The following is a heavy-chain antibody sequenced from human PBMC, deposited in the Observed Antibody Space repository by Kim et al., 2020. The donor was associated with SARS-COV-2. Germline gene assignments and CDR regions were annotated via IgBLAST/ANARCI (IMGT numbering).Heavy chain of an antibody. Sequence: GGSLRLSCAASGFNFESYGMHWVRQAPGKGLEWVAVISFDGSEKFYGESVKGRFIISRDNSKNTVDLEMNSLTPDDMGLYYCAKVKGLKGLRGSFEIWG. V-gene: IGHV3-30*18. CDR2: ISFDGSEK. CDR3: AKVKGLKGLRGSFEI. D-gene: IGHD4-17*01. CDR1: GFNFESYG. J-gene: IGHJ3*02.